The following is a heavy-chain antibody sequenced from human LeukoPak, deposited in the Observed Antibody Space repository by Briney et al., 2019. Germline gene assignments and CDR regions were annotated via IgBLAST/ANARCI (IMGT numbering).Heavy chain of an antibody. V-gene: IGHV1-18*01. D-gene: IGHD2-2*01. CDR3: ARDSSIVAVPAGGVVDY. Sequence: ASVKVSCKASGYTFTSYGISWVRQAPGQGLEWMGWISAYNGNTNYAQKLQGRVTMTTDTSTSTAYMELRSLRSDDTAVYYCARDSSIVAVPAGGVVDYWGQGTLVTVSS. CDR2: ISAYNGNT. CDR1: GYTFTSYG. J-gene: IGHJ4*02.